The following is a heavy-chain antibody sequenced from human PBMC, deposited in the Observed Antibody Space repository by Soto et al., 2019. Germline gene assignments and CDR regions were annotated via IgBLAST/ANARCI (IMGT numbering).Heavy chain of an antibody. CDR2: ISWNSGSI. CDR3: AKDRSAGSGSYYNNWFDP. CDR1: GSTFDDYA. Sequence: GGSLRLSCAASGSTFDDYAMHWVRQAPGKGLEWVSGISWNSGSIGYADSVKGRFTISRDNAKNSLYLQMNSLRAEDTALYYCAKDRSAGSGSYYNNWFDPWGQGTLVTSPQ. J-gene: IGHJ5*02. V-gene: IGHV3-9*01. D-gene: IGHD3-10*01.